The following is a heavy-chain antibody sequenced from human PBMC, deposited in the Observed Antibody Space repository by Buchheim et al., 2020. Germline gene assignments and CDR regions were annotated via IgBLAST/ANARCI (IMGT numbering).Heavy chain of an antibody. CDR1: GFTFSTSS. CDR3: ARVSDGTGTRPIDY. J-gene: IGHJ4*02. CDR2: ITSSGCHI. V-gene: IGHV3-21*01. Sequence: EVQVVESGGGLVKPGGSLRLSCAASGFTFSTSSMCWVRQALGKGLEWVSFITSSGCHIYYADSVKGRFTISRDNAKSSLYLQMNSLRVEDTAVYYCARVSDGTGTRPIDYWGQGTL. D-gene: IGHD3-10*01.